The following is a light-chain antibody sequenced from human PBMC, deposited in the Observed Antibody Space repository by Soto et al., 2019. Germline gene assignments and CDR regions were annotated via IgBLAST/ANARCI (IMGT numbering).Light chain of an antibody. Sequence: EIVLTQSPAALSVSPGERVTLSCWASQSVGSTVNWYQQRPGQAPRLLIYDTSIRATGIPARFSGSGSGTEFTLTIASLQSEDFGVYYCQRFNRWPLSFGGGTKVEI. CDR1: QSVGST. J-gene: IGKJ4*01. CDR2: DTS. V-gene: IGKV3-15*01. CDR3: QRFNRWPLS.